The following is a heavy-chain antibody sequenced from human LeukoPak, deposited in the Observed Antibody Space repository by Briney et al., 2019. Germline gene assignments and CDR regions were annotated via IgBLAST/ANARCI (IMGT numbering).Heavy chain of an antibody. CDR3: VRDAPYSHFDY. D-gene: IGHD4-11*01. V-gene: IGHV3-23*01. J-gene: IGHJ4*02. CDR1: GFTFSSYA. CDR2: VTWDSGIT. Sequence: GGSLRLSCAASGFTFSSYAMSWVRQAPGKGLEWVSGVTWDSGITGYADSVKGRFTISRDSAKNSLYLQMNSLRAEDTAVYYCVRDAPYSHFDYWGQGTLVSVSS.